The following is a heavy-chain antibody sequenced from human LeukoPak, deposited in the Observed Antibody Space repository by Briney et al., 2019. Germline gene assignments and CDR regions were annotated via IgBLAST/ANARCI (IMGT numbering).Heavy chain of an antibody. V-gene: IGHV3-23*01. D-gene: IGHD5/OR15-5a*01. CDR3: AKDRVYLREFDY. J-gene: IGHJ4*02. Sequence: PGGSLRLSCAASGFSFTTYAMSWVPQAPGKGLEGVSFISGSGGSTFYADSVKGRFTISRDNSKNTLYLQMNSLRAEDTAVYYCAKDRVYLREFDYWGQGTLVTVSS. CDR1: GFSFTTYA. CDR2: ISGSGGST.